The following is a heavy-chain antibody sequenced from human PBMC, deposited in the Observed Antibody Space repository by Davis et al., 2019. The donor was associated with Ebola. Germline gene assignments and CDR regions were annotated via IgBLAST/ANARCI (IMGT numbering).Heavy chain of an antibody. V-gene: IGHV4-59*12. J-gene: IGHJ4*02. CDR1: GGPINGYY. CDR2: IYYSGST. D-gene: IGHD2-2*02. Sequence: PSETLSLTCTVSGGPINGYYRSWIRQPPGKGLEWIGYIYYSGSTNSNPSLKSRVTISVDTSKNQFSLKLSSVTAADTAVYYCARVGCSSTSCYTQAPFDYWGQGTLVTVSS. CDR3: ARVGCSSTSCYTQAPFDY.